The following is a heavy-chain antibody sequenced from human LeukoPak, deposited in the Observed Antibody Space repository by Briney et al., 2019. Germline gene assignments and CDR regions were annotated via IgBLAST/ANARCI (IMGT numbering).Heavy chain of an antibody. CDR3: ARGAWALGYYGMDV. Sequence: ASVKVSCKASGYTFTSYGISWVRQAPGQGLEWMGWISAYNGNTNYAQKLRGRVTMTTDTSTSTAYMELRSLRSDDTAVYYCARGAWALGYYGMDVWGQGTTVTVSS. CDR2: ISAYNGNT. CDR1: GYTFTSYG. D-gene: IGHD7-27*01. J-gene: IGHJ6*02. V-gene: IGHV1-18*01.